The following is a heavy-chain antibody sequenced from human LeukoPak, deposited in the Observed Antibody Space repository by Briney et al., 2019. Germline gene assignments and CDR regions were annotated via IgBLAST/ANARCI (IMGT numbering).Heavy chain of an antibody. CDR1: GFTFSSYW. V-gene: IGHV3-7*04. CDR2: IKQDGSEK. J-gene: IGHJ3*02. CDR3: ARGIQYYYDSSGRVDAFDI. Sequence: GGSLRLSCAASGFTFSSYWMSWVRQAPGKGLEWVANIKQDGSEKYYVDSVKGRFTISRDNAKNSLYLQMNSLRAEDTAVYYCARGIQYYYDSSGRVDAFDIWGQGTMVTVSS. D-gene: IGHD3-22*01.